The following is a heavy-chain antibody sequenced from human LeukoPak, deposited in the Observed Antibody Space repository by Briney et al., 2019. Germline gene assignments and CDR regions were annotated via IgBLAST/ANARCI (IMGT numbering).Heavy chain of an antibody. CDR3: ARPVGVRGDYVVDAFDI. CDR2: IYPGDSDT. J-gene: IGHJ3*02. V-gene: IGHV5-51*01. D-gene: IGHD2-21*02. Sequence: GESLKISCRGSGYSFTSYWIGWVRQMPGKGLEWMGIIYPGDSDTRYSPSFRGQVTISADKSISTAYLQWSSLKASDTAIYYCARPVGVRGDYVVDAFDIWGQGTMVTVSS. CDR1: GYSFTSYW.